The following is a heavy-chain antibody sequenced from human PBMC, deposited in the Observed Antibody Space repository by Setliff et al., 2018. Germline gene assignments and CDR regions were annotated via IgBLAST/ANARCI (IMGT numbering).Heavy chain of an antibody. CDR2: VTTTGGFT. CDR3: VPGRGS. V-gene: IGHV3-11*06. CDR1: GFIFSNYF. Sequence: GGSLRLSCEGSGFIFSNYFMSWFRQAPGKGLEWLSYVTTTGGFTKEADSVRGRFTISRDNAQNTLYLHMNNLRAEDTAVFYCVPGRGSWGQGALVTVSS. J-gene: IGHJ5*02. D-gene: IGHD6-25*01.